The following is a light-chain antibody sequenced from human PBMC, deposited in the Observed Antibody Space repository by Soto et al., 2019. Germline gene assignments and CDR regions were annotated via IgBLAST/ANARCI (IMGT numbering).Light chain of an antibody. CDR3: QQSYTTPLFT. CDR1: QSISNS. V-gene: IGKV1-39*01. J-gene: IGKJ3*01. CDR2: ATS. Sequence: DIQMTQSPSSLSASVGDRVTITCRASQSISNSLNWYQQRPGKAPKLLIYATSSLQSGVPSRFSGSGSGTDFTLTISSLQPEDFATYYCQQSYTTPLFTFGPGTKVDIE.